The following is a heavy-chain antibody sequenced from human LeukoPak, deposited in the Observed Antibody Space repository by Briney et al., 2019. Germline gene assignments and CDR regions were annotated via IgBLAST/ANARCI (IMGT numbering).Heavy chain of an antibody. Sequence: GGSLRLSCAASGFTFSNYAMTWVRHAPGKGLEWVSGISGSGGSTHYADSVKGRFTISRDNSKNTLYLQMNSLRAAEDTAIYYCAKEPYSSGPGNPFDYWGQGTLVTVPS. CDR3: AKEPYSSGPGNPFDY. D-gene: IGHD6-19*01. J-gene: IGHJ4*02. CDR2: ISGSGGST. CDR1: GFTFSNYA. V-gene: IGHV3-23*01.